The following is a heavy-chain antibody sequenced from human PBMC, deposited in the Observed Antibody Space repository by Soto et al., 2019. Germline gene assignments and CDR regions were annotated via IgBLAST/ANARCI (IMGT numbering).Heavy chain of an antibody. Sequence: EVQLLESGGGLVHPGGSLRLSCEASQFTFSYYAMSWVRQAPGKGLEWVSGISSGGTATYYADSVKGRFTISRDNSKSTLSLQMNNLRAEDTAVYYCASPYSSSSFDYWGQGTLVTVSS. CDR3: ASPYSSSSFDY. J-gene: IGHJ4*02. V-gene: IGHV3-23*01. CDR2: ISSGGTAT. D-gene: IGHD6-6*01. CDR1: QFTFSYYA.